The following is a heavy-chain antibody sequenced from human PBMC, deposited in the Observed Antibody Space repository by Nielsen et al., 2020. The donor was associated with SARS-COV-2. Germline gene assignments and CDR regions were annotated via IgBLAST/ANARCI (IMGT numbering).Heavy chain of an antibody. CDR3: ARVGSYGDPEYLDY. D-gene: IGHD4/OR15-4a*01. J-gene: IGHJ4*02. CDR1: GFTVSSNY. V-gene: IGHV3-53*01. CDR2: IYSGGST. Sequence: GGSLRLSCAASGFTVSSNYMSWVRQAPGKGLEWVSIIYSGGSTYYADSVKGRFTISRDNSKNTLYLQMDSLRAGDTAVYYCARVGSYGDPEYLDYWGQGALVTVSS.